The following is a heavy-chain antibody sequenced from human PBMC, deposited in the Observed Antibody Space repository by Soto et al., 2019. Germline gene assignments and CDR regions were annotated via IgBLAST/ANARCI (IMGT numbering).Heavy chain of an antibody. V-gene: IGHV1-69*02. CDR2: IIPILGIG. CDR3: ARMYQLLSNWFDP. CDR1: GGTFSSYT. Sequence: QVQLVQSGAEVKKPGSSVKVSCKASGGTFSSYTISWVRQAPGQGLEWMGRIIPILGIGNYAKKFQGRVTITADKSTSTAYMELSTLRSEDTAVYYCARMYQLLSNWFDPWGQGTLVTVSS. J-gene: IGHJ5*02. D-gene: IGHD2-2*01.